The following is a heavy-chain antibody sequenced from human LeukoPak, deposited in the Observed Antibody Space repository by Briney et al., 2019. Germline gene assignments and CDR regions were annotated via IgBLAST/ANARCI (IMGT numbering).Heavy chain of an antibody. CDR2: IYYSGST. Sequence: PSETLSLTCTVPGGSISSHYWSWIRQPPGKGLEWIGYIYYSGSTNYNPSLKSRVTISVDTSKNQFSLKLSSVTAADTAVYYCARVVAAAGTLYYYYYMDVWGKGTTVTVSS. CDR3: ARVVAAAGTLYYYYYMDV. J-gene: IGHJ6*03. V-gene: IGHV4-59*11. CDR1: GGSISSHY. D-gene: IGHD6-13*01.